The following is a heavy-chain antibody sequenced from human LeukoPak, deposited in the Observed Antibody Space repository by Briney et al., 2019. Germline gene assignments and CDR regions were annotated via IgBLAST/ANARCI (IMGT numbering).Heavy chain of an antibody. CDR2: IKQDGSEK. CDR1: GFNFNTYW. V-gene: IGHV3-7*01. D-gene: IGHD5-12*01. J-gene: IGHJ4*02. CDR3: ARGYSGYRGYPLDY. Sequence: GGSLRLSCAASGFNFNTYWMSWVRQAPGKGLEWVANIKQDGSEKFYGDSMKGRFTISRDNSKNTLYVQMNSLRAEDTAVYYCARGYSGYRGYPLDYWGQGTLVTVSS.